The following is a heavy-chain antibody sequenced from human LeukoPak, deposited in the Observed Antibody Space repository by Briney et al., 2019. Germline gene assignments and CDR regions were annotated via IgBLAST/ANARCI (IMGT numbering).Heavy chain of an antibody. V-gene: IGHV3-74*01. Sequence: GGSLRLSCATSGFTFSTSWMHWVRQAPGKGLVWVSLFSSDGSTTTYADSVKGRFTISRDNAKNTLYLQMNSLRVEDTAVYYCARVRSSSWYDYWGQGALVTVSS. CDR3: ARVRSSSWYDY. J-gene: IGHJ4*02. D-gene: IGHD6-13*01. CDR2: FSSDGSTT. CDR1: GFTFSTSW.